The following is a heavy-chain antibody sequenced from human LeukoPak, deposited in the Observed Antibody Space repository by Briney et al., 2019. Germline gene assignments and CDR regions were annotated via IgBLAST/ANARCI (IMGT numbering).Heavy chain of an antibody. CDR2: IRYDGSNK. CDR1: GFTFSSYG. D-gene: IGHD3-10*01. Sequence: GGSLRLSCAASGFTFSSYGMHWVRQAPGKGLEWVAFIRYDGSNKYYADSVKGRFTISRDNSKNTLYLQMNSLRAEDTAAYYCAKDQLWFGESSTDYWGQGTLVTVSS. V-gene: IGHV3-30*02. J-gene: IGHJ4*02. CDR3: AKDQLWFGESSTDY.